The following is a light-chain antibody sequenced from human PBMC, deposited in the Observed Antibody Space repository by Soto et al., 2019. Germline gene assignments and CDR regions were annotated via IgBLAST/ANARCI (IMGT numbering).Light chain of an antibody. CDR2: GAS. CDR3: RQYGRSRGFA. J-gene: IGKJ4*01. CDR1: QSVSSNF. Sequence: EIVLTQSPGTLSLSPGERATLSCRPIQSVSSNFLAWYQEKPGQAPRILIYGASSRATGIPDRFSGSGSGTDFTLTISRLEPEDFAVYYCRQYGRSRGFAFGGGTKVDIK. V-gene: IGKV3-20*01.